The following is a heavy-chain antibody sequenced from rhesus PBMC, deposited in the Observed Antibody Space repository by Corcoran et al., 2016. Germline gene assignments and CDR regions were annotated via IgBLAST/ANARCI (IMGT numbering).Heavy chain of an antibody. CDR2: IYGSGGST. J-gene: IGHJ4*01. CDR3: ATRRSGTPFDY. CDR1: GGSISSSNW. Sequence: QVQLQESGPAVVKPSETLSLTCAVSGGSISSSNWWSWIRQSPGKGLEWIGGIYGSGGSTEYNPSLKSRVTISIDTSTNQFSLKLSSVTAADPAVYYCATRRSGTPFDYWGQGVLVTVSS. V-gene: IGHV4-93*02. D-gene: IGHD2-27*01.